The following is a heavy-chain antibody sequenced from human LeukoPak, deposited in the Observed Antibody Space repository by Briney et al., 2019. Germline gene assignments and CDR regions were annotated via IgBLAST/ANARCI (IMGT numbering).Heavy chain of an antibody. J-gene: IGHJ6*02. CDR3: AKLESPYYYAMDV. D-gene: IGHD3-3*01. Sequence: SETLSLTCTVSGDSISSYYWSWIRQPPGKGLEWIAYIYNSGRTDYNPALKSRVAISIDTSKNQFSLKLSSVTAADSALYYCAKLESPYYYAMDVWGQGTTVTVSS. CDR2: IYNSGRT. CDR1: GDSISSYY. V-gene: IGHV4-59*01.